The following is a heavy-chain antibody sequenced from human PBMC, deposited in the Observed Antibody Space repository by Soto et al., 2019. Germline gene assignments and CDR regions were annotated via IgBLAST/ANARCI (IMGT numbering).Heavy chain of an antibody. CDR1: GFTFSSYS. CDR3: AKKVNSGPGSQYFDY. D-gene: IGHD3-10*01. CDR2: FRTGGDDGTT. J-gene: IGHJ4*02. Sequence: GGSLRLSCAASGFTFSSYSMSWFRQAPGKGLEWVSGFRTGGDDGTTYYADSVKGRFTISRDNSKNTLFLQMNSLRVEDTGIYYCAKKVNSGPGSQYFDYWGQGTLVTVS. V-gene: IGHV3-23*01.